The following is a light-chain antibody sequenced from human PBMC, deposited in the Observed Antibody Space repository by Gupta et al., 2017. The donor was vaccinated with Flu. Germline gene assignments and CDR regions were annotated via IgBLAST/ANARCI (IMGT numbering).Light chain of an antibody. CDR2: AAS. Sequence: EVVLTQSPGTLSLSPGERATLSCRASQSVTSTYLTWYQQKPGQAPRPLIYAASTRATGIPDRFSGSGSGTDFTLTINRLEPEDFAIYYCQQDCYSRYTFGQGTKLEIK. CDR1: QSVTSTY. V-gene: IGKV3-20*01. J-gene: IGKJ2*01. CDR3: QQDCYSRYT.